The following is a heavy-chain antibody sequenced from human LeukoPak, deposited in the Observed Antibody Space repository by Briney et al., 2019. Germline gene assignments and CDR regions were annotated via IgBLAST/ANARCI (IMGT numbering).Heavy chain of an antibody. D-gene: IGHD2-2*01. CDR1: GYSISSGYC. CDR2: IYHSGST. Sequence: SETLSLTCAVSGYSISSGYCWGWIRQPPGKGLEWMGSIYHSGSTYYNPSLKSRVTISVDTSKNQFSLKLSSVTAADTAVYYCASLDCSSTSCSIRGYYWGQGTLVTVSS. CDR3: ASLDCSSTSCSIRGYY. J-gene: IGHJ4*02. V-gene: IGHV4-38-2*01.